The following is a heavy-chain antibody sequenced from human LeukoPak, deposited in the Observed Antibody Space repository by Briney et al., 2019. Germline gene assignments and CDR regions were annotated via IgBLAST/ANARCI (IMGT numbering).Heavy chain of an antibody. J-gene: IGHJ4*02. Sequence: GGSLRLSCAASGFTFSDYYMSWIRQAPGKGLEWVSYISSSGSTIYYADSVKGRFTISRGNAKNSLYLQMNSLRAEDTAVYYCASAPGGNWNTEDYWGQGTLVTVSS. V-gene: IGHV3-11*01. CDR3: ASAPGGNWNTEDY. CDR1: GFTFSDYY. CDR2: ISSSGSTI. D-gene: IGHD1/OR15-1a*01.